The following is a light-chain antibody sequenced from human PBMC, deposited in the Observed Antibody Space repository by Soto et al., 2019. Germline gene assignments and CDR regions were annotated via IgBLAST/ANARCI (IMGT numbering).Light chain of an antibody. CDR3: QQYGTSPYS. CDR2: DAS. CDR1: QSVTSNY. Sequence: EIVLTQSPGTLSLSPGERATLSCRASQSVTSNYLAWYQQKPGQAPRLLICDASSRATGIPDRFSGSGSGTVFTLTIARLEPEDFAVYYCQQYGTSPYSFGQGTKLEIK. V-gene: IGKV3-20*01. J-gene: IGKJ2*01.